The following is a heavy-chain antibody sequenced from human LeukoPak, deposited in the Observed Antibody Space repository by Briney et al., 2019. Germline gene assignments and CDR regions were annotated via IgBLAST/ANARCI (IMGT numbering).Heavy chain of an antibody. Sequence: KPSETLSLTCAVYGGSFSGYYWSWIRQPPGKGLEWIGEIYHSGSTNYNPSLKSRVTISVDASKNQFSLKLSSVTAADTAVYYCARGATFDYWGQGTLVTVSS. J-gene: IGHJ4*02. CDR1: GGSFSGYY. V-gene: IGHV4-34*01. CDR2: IYHSGST. CDR3: ARGATFDY.